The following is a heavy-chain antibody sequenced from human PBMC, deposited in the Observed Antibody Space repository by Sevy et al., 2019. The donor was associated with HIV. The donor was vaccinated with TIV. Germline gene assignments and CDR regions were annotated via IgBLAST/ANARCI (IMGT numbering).Heavy chain of an antibody. J-gene: IGHJ4*02. D-gene: IGHD2-2*03. V-gene: IGHV3-30*03. CDR3: ATGYCSPICLIDY. CDR2: ISPDGTNK. Sequence: GGSLRLSCAASGFTVSRYGMHWVRQAPGKGLEWVAVISPDGTNKYYGDSMRGRFTISRDNSKNTLYLQMDTVRVEDTAVYYCATGYCSPICLIDYWGQGTLVTVSS. CDR1: GFTVSRYG.